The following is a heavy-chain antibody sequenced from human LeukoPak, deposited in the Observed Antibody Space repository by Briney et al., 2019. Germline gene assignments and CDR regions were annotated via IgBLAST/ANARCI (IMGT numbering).Heavy chain of an antibody. V-gene: IGHV1-2*02. CDR1: GYTFTGYY. J-gene: IGHJ5*02. Sequence: ASVKVSCKASGYTFTGYYMHWVRQAPGQGLEWMGWINPNSGGTNYAQKFQGRVTMTRDTSISTAYMELSRLRSDDTAVYYCARSPNYYDRSGYYYVANWFDPWGQGALVTVSS. CDR3: ARSPNYYDRSGYYYVANWFDP. D-gene: IGHD3-22*01. CDR2: INPNSGGT.